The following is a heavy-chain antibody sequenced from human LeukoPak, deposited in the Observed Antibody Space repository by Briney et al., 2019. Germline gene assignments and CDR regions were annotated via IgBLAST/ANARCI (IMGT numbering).Heavy chain of an antibody. J-gene: IGHJ4*02. V-gene: IGHV4-39*07. Sequence: KSSETLSLTCTVSGGSISSSSYYWGWIRQPPGKGLEWIGSIYYSGSTYYNPSLKSRVTISVDTSKNQFSLKLSSVTAADTAVYYCARGGSLTGEFDYWGQGTLVTVSS. CDR2: IYYSGST. CDR3: ARGGSLTGEFDY. CDR1: GGSISSSSYY. D-gene: IGHD7-27*01.